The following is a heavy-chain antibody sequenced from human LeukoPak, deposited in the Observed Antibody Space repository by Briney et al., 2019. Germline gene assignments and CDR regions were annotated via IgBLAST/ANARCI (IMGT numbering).Heavy chain of an antibody. D-gene: IGHD3-22*01. Sequence: GGSLRLSCAASGCTFSSYGMHWVRQAPGKGLEWVAFIRYDGSNKCYADSVKGRFTISRDNSKNTLYLQMNSLRAEDTAVYYCARGPNGYYPFDYWGQGTLVTVSS. J-gene: IGHJ4*02. CDR1: GCTFSSYG. CDR3: ARGPNGYYPFDY. V-gene: IGHV3-30*02. CDR2: IRYDGSNK.